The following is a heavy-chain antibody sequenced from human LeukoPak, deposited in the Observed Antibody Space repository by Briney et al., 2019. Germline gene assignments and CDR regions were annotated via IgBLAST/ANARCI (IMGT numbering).Heavy chain of an antibody. Sequence: PGGSLRLSCAASGITFSSYAMHWVRQAPGKGLEWVAVTSSDGRSKHYADSVKGRFTISTDSSKSTLYLQMNSLTPEDTAVYYCARDLVSYSSSPLHWGQGTLVTVSS. CDR2: TSSDGRSK. CDR3: ARDLVSYSSSPLH. J-gene: IGHJ4*02. V-gene: IGHV3-30*04. CDR1: GITFSSYA. D-gene: IGHD6-6*01.